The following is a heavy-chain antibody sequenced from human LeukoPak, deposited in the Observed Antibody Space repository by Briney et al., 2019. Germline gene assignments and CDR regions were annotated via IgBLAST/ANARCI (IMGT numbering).Heavy chain of an antibody. D-gene: IGHD1-14*01. Sequence: SETPSLTCTVSGGSISSSSYYWGWIRQPPGKGLEWIGSIYYSGSTYYNPSLKSRVTISVDTSKNQFSLKLSSVTAADTAVYYCATPSGAVDYWGQGTLVTVSS. CDR2: IYYSGST. CDR3: ATPSGAVDY. CDR1: GGSISSSSYY. J-gene: IGHJ4*02. V-gene: IGHV4-39*05.